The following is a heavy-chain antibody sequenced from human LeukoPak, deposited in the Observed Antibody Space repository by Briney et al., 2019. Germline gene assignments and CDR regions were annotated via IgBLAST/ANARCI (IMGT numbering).Heavy chain of an antibody. CDR2: ISGSGGST. J-gene: IGHJ6*02. V-gene: IGHV3-23*01. CDR3: ALALSGEGYYYYYYGMDV. Sequence: TGGSLRLSCAASGFTFSSYAMSWVRQAPGKGLEWVSAISGSGGSTFYADSVKGRFTISRDNSKNTLYLQMNSLRAEDTAVYYCALALSGEGYYYYYYGMDVWGQGTTVTVSS. D-gene: IGHD5-12*01. CDR1: GFTFSSYA.